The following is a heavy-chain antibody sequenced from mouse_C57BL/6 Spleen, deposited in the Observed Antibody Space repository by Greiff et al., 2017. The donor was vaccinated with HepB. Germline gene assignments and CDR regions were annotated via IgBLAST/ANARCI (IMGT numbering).Heavy chain of an antibody. D-gene: IGHD5-5*01. CDR1: GYAFSSSW. CDR3: ARVSYLWFAY. V-gene: IGHV1-82*01. Sequence: VQRVESGPELVKPGASVKISCKASGYAFSSSWMNWVKQRPGKGLEWIGRIYPGDGDTNYNGKFKGKATLTADKSSSTAYMQLRSLTSEDSAVYFCARVSYLWFAYWGQGTLVTVSA. J-gene: IGHJ3*01. CDR2: IYPGDGDT.